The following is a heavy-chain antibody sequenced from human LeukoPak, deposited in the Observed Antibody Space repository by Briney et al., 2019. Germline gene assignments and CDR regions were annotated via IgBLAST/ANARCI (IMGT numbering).Heavy chain of an antibody. CDR3: ARVRGYDY. CDR1: GFTFSTYA. J-gene: IGHJ4*02. V-gene: IGHV3-23*01. D-gene: IGHD3-10*01. CDR2: ISGSGGST. Sequence: GSLRLSCAASGFTFSTYAMSWVRQAPGKGLEWVSGISGSGGSTYYADSVKGRFTIFRDNSKNTLYLQMNSLRAEDTAVYYCARVRGYDYWGQGTLVTVSS.